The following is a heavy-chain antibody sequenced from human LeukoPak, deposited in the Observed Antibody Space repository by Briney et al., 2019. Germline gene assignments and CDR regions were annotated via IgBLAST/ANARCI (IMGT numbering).Heavy chain of an antibody. J-gene: IGHJ4*02. D-gene: IGHD5-12*01. CDR1: GYTFTGYY. CDR2: INPNSGGT. Sequence: ASVKVSCKASGYTFTGYYMHWVRQAPGQGLEWMGWINPNSGGTNYAQKFQGWVTMTRDTSISTAYMELSRLRSDDTAVYYCARATAVATMKAFDYWGQGTLVTVSS. V-gene: IGHV1-2*04. CDR3: ARATAVATMKAFDY.